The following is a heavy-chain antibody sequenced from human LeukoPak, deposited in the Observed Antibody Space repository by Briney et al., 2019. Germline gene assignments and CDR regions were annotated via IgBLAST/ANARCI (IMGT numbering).Heavy chain of an antibody. CDR2: ISSSSYI. Sequence: GGSLRLSCAASGFTFSSYSMNWVRQAPGKGLEWVSSISSSSYIYYADSVKGRFTISRDNAKNSLYLQMNSLRAEDTAVYYCAMVDTAMAKDAFDIWGQGTMVTVSS. J-gene: IGHJ3*02. D-gene: IGHD5-18*01. CDR1: GFTFSSYS. V-gene: IGHV3-21*01. CDR3: AMVDTAMAKDAFDI.